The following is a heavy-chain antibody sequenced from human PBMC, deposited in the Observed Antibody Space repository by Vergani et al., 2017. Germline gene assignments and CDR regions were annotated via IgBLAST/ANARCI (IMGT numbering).Heavy chain of an antibody. CDR2: IYHRGST. V-gene: IGHV4-30-2*01. J-gene: IGHJ4*02. D-gene: IGHD3-22*01. CDR3: ARGHDSSGYYYDY. CDR1: GGSISSGGYS. Sequence: QLQLQESGSGLVKPSQTLSLTCAVSGGSISSGGYSWSWIRQPPGKGLEWIGYIYHRGSTYYNPSLKSRVTISVDRSKNQFSLKLSSVTAADTAVYYCARGHDSSGYYYDYWGQGTLVTVSS.